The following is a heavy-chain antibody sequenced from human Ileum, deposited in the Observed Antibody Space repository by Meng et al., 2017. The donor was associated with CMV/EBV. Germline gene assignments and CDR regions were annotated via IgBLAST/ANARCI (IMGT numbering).Heavy chain of an antibody. CDR3: VTADHHAIKY. V-gene: IGHV4-34*01. CDR1: GSFSPYT. J-gene: IGHJ4*02. CDR2: INQYGST. Sequence: VPKQQWGEVLLKPSETLSLTCSLGGSFSPYTWSWIRQAPGKGLEWIGEINQYGSTNFNPSVKSRVTISRDTSKNQFSLRLNSVTAADAAVYYCVTADHHAIKYWGQGTLVTVSS. D-gene: IGHD5-12*01.